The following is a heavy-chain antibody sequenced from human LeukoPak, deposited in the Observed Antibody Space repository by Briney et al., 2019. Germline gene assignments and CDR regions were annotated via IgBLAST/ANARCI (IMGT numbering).Heavy chain of an antibody. CDR1: GGSFSDYS. J-gene: IGHJ4*02. Sequence: PSETLSLTCAASGGSFSDYSWNWIRQPPGKGLEWIGEITHGGSTTYNPSLKSRVTLSVDTSKNQFSLKLNSVTAADTAVYYCATGKGEDYYGTGGHDRFYFDLWGQGTLVTVSS. CDR3: ATGKGEDYYGTGGHDRFYFDL. D-gene: IGHD2-8*02. V-gene: IGHV4-34*01. CDR2: ITHGGST.